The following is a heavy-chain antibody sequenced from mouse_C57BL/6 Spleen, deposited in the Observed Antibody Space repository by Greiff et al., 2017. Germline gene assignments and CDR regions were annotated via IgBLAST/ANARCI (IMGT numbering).Heavy chain of an antibody. V-gene: IGHV1-59*01. D-gene: IGHD2-12*01. CDR3: ALYEFAY. Sequence: QVQLQQPGAELVRPGTSVKFSCKASGYTFTSSWMNWVKQRPGQGLEWIGGIDPSDSYTNYNQKFKGKATVTVDTSPSTAYMQLSSLTSEDSAFYYCALYEFAYWGQETLVTASA. CDR2: IDPSDSYT. CDR1: GYTFTSSW. J-gene: IGHJ3*01.